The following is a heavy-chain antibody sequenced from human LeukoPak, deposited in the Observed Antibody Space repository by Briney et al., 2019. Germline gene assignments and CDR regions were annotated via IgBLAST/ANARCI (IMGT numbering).Heavy chain of an antibody. V-gene: IGHV4-4*07. CDR3: AASIAVAGLLDY. Sequence: SETLSLTCTVSGGSISSYYWSWIRQPAGKGLEWIGRIYTSGSTNYNPSLKSRVTISVDTSKNQFSLKLSSVTAADTAVYYCAASIAVAGLLDYWGQGTLVTVSS. CDR1: GGSISSYY. CDR2: IYTSGST. D-gene: IGHD6-19*01. J-gene: IGHJ4*02.